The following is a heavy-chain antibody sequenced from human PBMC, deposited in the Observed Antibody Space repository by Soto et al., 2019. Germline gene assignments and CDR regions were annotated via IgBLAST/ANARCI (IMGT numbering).Heavy chain of an antibody. V-gene: IGHV3-30*18. Sequence: GGSLRLSCAASGFTFSSYGMHWVRQAPGKGLEWVAVISYDGSNKYYADSVKGRFTISRDNSKNTLYLQMNSLRAEDTAVYYCAKDLDYWGQGTLVTVSS. CDR2: ISYDGSNK. D-gene: IGHD1-1*01. CDR3: AKDLDY. J-gene: IGHJ4*02. CDR1: GFTFSSYG.